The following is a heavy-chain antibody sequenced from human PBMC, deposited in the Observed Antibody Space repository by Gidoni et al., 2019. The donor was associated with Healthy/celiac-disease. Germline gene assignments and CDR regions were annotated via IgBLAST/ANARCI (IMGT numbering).Heavy chain of an antibody. CDR3: SRGDNWNDVGY. J-gene: IGHJ1*01. CDR1: GGSISSYY. D-gene: IGHD1-20*01. V-gene: IGHV4-59*01. CDR2: SYYSGST. Sequence: QVQLQESGPGLGKPSETLSLTCTVSGGSISSYYLRWIRQPPGKGLEWIGDSYYSGSTNYNPSLKSRVTISVDPSKNQFSLKLSSVTAADTAVYYCSRGDNWNDVGYWGQGTLVTVSS.